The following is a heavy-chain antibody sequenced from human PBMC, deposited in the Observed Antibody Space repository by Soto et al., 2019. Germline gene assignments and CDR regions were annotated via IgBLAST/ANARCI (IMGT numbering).Heavy chain of an antibody. CDR3: ARGYSSGWYYYFDY. CDR2: IGTAGDT. CDR1: GFTFSSYD. V-gene: IGHV3-13*01. Sequence: LRLSCAASGFTFSSYDMHWVRQATGKGLEWVSAIGTAGDTYYPGSVKGRFTISRENAKNSLYLQMNSLRAGDTAVYYCARGYSSGWYYYFDYWGQGTLVTVSS. D-gene: IGHD6-19*01. J-gene: IGHJ4*02.